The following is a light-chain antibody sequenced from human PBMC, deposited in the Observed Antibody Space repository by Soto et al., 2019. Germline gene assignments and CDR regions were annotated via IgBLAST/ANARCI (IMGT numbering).Light chain of an antibody. V-gene: IGLV1-40*01. CDR3: QSYDSRLTAYV. J-gene: IGLJ1*01. CDR1: SSNIGAGYD. Sequence: QPVLTQPPSVSGAPGQRVTISCTGSSSNIGAGYDVHWYHQLPGTAPKLLVSGNNNRPSGVPDRLSASKSGTSASLAITGLQAEDEAHYYCQSYDSRLTAYVFGTGTKLTVL. CDR2: GNN.